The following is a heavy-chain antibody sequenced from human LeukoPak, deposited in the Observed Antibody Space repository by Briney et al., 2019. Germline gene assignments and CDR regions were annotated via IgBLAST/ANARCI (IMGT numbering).Heavy chain of an antibody. J-gene: IGHJ4*02. D-gene: IGHD3-16*01. CDR1: GITLSNYG. CDR3: GKDLGGGGY. V-gene: IGHV3-23*01. CDR2: ISDSGGRT. Sequence: PGGSLRLSCAVSGITLSNYGMSWVRQAPGKGLEWVAGISDSGGRTNYADSVKGRFTISRDNSKNTLYLQMNSLRAEDTAVYYWGKDLGGGGYWGQGTLVTVSS.